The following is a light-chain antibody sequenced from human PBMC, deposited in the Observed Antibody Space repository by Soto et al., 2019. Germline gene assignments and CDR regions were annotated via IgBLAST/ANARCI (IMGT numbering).Light chain of an antibody. CDR3: QQYHNWPPLT. J-gene: IGKJ4*01. Sequence: ETLMTQSPATLSASPGERVTLSCRASQNINFNLAWYQQKPGQAPRVLIYGASSRASGIPDRFSGSGSGTDFTLTISRLEHDDFAFYYCQQYHNWPPLTFGGWTRVEIK. CDR2: GAS. CDR1: QNINFN. V-gene: IGKV3D-15*01.